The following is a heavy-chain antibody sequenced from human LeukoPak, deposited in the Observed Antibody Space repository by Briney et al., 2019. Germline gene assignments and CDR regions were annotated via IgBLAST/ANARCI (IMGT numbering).Heavy chain of an antibody. CDR1: GFSFSRSS. D-gene: IGHD3-22*01. J-gene: IGHJ4*02. CDR3: AREYYYDENAGNY. CDR2: ITASSTYI. V-gene: IGHV3-21*01. Sequence: GGSLRLSCAASGFSFSRSSMGWVRQAPGKGLEWVSSITASSTYIYYVDSVKGRFTISRDNVEKSVYLQMNSLRAEDTAVYYCAREYYYDENAGNYWGQGTLVTVSS.